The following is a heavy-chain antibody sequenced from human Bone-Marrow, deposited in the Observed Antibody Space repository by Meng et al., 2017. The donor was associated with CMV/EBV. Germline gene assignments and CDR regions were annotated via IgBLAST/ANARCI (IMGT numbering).Heavy chain of an antibody. CDR3: AREEKNLDCSSTSCYLGAFDI. V-gene: IGHV2-70D*14. Sequence: SGPTLVKPTPTLTLTCTFTGFSLSTSGMRMSWIRQPPGKTLEWLARIDWDDDKFYSTSLKTRLTISKDTTKNHVVLTMTNIDPVNTATYYCAREEKNLDCSSTSCYLGAFDIWGQGTMVTVSS. D-gene: IGHD2-2*01. CDR2: IDWDDDK. J-gene: IGHJ3*02. CDR1: GFSLSTSGMR.